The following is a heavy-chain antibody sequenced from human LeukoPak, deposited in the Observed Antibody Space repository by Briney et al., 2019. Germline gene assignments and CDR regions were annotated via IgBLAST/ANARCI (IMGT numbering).Heavy chain of an antibody. CDR2: ISYDGSNK. V-gene: IGHV3-30-3*01. Sequence: GRSLSLSCAASGFTFSSYAMHWIRQAPGKGLEWMAVISYDGSNKYYADSVKGRFTISRANSKNTLYLQINSLRAEDTDVYYCAITTEGYCSGGSCYSDPYYYGMDVWSQGTTVTVSS. D-gene: IGHD2-15*01. CDR1: GFTFSSYA. CDR3: AITTEGYCSGGSCYSDPYYYGMDV. J-gene: IGHJ6*02.